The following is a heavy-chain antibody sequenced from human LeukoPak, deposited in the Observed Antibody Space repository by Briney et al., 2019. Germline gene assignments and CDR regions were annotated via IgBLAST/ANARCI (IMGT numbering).Heavy chain of an antibody. D-gene: IGHD3-3*01. J-gene: IGHJ3*02. V-gene: IGHV4-59*05. CDR3: ARRTVSAEWAFDI. CDR2: IYYSGST. Sequence: SETLSLTCTVSGGSISSYYWSWIRQPPGKGLEWIGSIYYSGSTYYNPSLKSRVTISVDTSKNQFSLKLSSVTAADTAVYYCARRTVSAEWAFDIWGQGTMVTVSS. CDR1: GGSISSYY.